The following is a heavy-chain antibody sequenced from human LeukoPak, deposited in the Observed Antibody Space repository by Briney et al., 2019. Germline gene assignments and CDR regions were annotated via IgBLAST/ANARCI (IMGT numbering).Heavy chain of an antibody. CDR1: GGTFSNYG. V-gene: IGHV1-69*13. D-gene: IGHD3-22*01. Sequence: SVKVSCKASGGTFSNYGITWVRQAPGQGLEWMGGIIPMLRTANYAQEFQGRVTITADESTSTAYMELSSLRSEDTAVYYCARDPSIVVIGLGFDPWGQGTLVTVSS. J-gene: IGHJ5*02. CDR2: IIPMLRTA. CDR3: ARDPSIVVIGLGFDP.